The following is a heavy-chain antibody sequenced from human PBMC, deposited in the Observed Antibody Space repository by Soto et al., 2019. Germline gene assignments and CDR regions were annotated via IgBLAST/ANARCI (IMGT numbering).Heavy chain of an antibody. CDR1: GYTFTSYG. Sequence: GASVKVSCKASGYTFTSYGISWVRQAPGQGLEWMGWISAYNGNTNYAQKLQGRVTMTTDTSTSTAYMELRSLRSDDTAVYYCARESPGVGYCSSTSCYPRSYNWIDPSGQGTLVTVST. J-gene: IGHJ5*02. CDR2: ISAYNGNT. D-gene: IGHD2-2*01. V-gene: IGHV1-18*01. CDR3: ARESPGVGYCSSTSCYPRSYNWIDP.